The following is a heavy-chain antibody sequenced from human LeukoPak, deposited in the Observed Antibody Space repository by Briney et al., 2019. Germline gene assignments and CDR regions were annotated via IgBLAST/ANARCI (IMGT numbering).Heavy chain of an antibody. CDR2: IRYDGSNK. Sequence: GGSLRLSCAASGFTFSTYGMHWVRQAPGKGLEWVAFIRYDGSNKYYADSVKGRFTISRDNSKNTLFLQMNSLRAEDTAVYYCARGTHYDILTGHDAFDIWGQGTMVTVSS. V-gene: IGHV3-30*02. J-gene: IGHJ3*02. CDR3: ARGTHYDILTGHDAFDI. D-gene: IGHD3-9*01. CDR1: GFTFSTYG.